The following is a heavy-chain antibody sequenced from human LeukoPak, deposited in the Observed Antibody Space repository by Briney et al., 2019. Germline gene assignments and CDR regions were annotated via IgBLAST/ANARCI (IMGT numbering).Heavy chain of an antibody. Sequence: GESLKISCKGSGYIFTNYWISWVRQMPGKGLELMGIIYPGDSDTRYSPSFQGQVTISADKSINTAYLQWSSLKASDTAMYYCVRRGAHIAAAGTDYWGQGTLVTVSS. CDR1: GYIFTNYW. CDR2: IYPGDSDT. V-gene: IGHV5-51*01. D-gene: IGHD6-13*01. J-gene: IGHJ4*02. CDR3: VRRGAHIAAAGTDY.